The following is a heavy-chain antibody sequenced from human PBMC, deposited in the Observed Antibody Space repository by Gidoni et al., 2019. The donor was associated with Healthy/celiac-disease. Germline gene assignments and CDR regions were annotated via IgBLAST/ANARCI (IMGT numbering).Heavy chain of an antibody. CDR1: GGTFSRYA. D-gene: IGHD3-22*01. V-gene: IGHV1-69*01. CDR3: ARATAPDSSGYPIDY. J-gene: IGHJ4*02. Sequence: QVQLVQSGAEVKKTASSVKVSCKASGGTFSRYAISCVRQAPGQGLEWMGGIIPIFGTANYAQKFQGRVTITADESTSTAYMELSSLRSEDTAVYYCARATAPDSSGYPIDYWGQGTLVTVSS. CDR2: IIPIFGTA.